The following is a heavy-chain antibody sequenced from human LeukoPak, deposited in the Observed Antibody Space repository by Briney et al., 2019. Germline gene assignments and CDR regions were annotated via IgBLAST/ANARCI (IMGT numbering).Heavy chain of an antibody. CDR1: GGSFSGYY. CDR3: ARPPYYYGSGSYYKYFDY. Sequence: SETLSLTCAVYGGSFSGYYWSWIRQPPGKGLEWIGEINHSGSTKYNPSLKSRVTISVDTSKNQFSLKLSSVTAADTAVYYCARPPYYYGSGSYYKYFDYWGQGTLVTVSS. D-gene: IGHD3-10*01. V-gene: IGHV4-34*01. CDR2: INHSGST. J-gene: IGHJ4*02.